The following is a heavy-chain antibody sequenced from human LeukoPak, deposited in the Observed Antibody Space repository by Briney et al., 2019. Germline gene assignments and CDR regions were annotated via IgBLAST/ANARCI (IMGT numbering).Heavy chain of an antibody. D-gene: IGHD6-19*01. CDR2: ISSSGSTI. CDR3: ARGGRAQLAVAGTHNIDY. CDR1: GFTFSSYE. V-gene: IGHV3-48*03. Sequence: HPGGSLRLSCAASGFTFSSYEMNSVRQAPGKGLEWVSYISSSGSTIYYADSVKGRFTISRDNAKNSLYLQMNSLRAEDTAVYYCARGGRAQLAVAGTHNIDYWGQGTLVTVSS. J-gene: IGHJ4*02.